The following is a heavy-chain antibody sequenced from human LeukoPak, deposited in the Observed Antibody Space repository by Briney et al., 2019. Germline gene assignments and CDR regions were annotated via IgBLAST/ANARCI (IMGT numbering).Heavy chain of an antibody. CDR1: GFTFRSYA. CDR3: AKDRGSLLSPRIFDY. D-gene: IGHD3-10*01. V-gene: IGHV3-23*01. CDR2: ISGSDGTT. J-gene: IGHJ4*02. Sequence: PGGSLRLSCAASGFTFRSYAMSWVRQAPGKGLEWVSGISGSDGTTYFTDSVKGRFTISRDNSKNTLYLQMNSLRAEDTAVYYCAKDRGSLLSPRIFDYWGQGTLVTVSS.